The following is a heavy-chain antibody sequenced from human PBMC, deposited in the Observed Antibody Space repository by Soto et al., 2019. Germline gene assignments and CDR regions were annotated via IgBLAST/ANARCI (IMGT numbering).Heavy chain of an antibody. CDR3: ARDPVDTAMVRYYYGMDV. D-gene: IGHD5-18*01. V-gene: IGHV1-69*13. CDR1: GGTFSSYA. CDR2: IIPIFGTA. J-gene: IGHJ6*02. Sequence: GASVKVSCKASGGTFSSYAISWVRQAPGQGLEWMGGIIPIFGTANYAQKFQGRVTITADESTSTAYMALSSLRSEDTAVYYCARDPVDTAMVRYYYGMDVWGQGTTVTVSS.